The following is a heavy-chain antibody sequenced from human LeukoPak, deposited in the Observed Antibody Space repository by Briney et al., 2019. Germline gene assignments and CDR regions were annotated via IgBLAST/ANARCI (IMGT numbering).Heavy chain of an antibody. CDR1: GYTCTSYD. V-gene: IGHV1-8*01. CDR2: MNRNSGNT. Sequence: ASVKVSCKASGYTCTSYDINWVRQATGQGLEWMGWMNRNSGNTGYAQRFQGRVTMTRNTSISTAYMELSSLRSEDTAVYYCARGQFIKKSGSSKRFDWFDPWGQGTLVTVSS. D-gene: IGHD1-26*01. CDR3: ARGQFIKKSGSSKRFDWFDP. J-gene: IGHJ5*02.